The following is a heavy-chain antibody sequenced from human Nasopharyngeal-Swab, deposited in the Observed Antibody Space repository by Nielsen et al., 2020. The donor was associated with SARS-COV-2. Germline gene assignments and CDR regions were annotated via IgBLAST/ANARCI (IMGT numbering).Heavy chain of an antibody. CDR2: ISSSGSTI. V-gene: IGHV3-48*03. CDR3: ASMGEVGATPTFDY. CDR1: GFTFSSYG. Sequence: GESLKISCAASGFTFSSYGMNWVRQAPGKGLEWVSYISSSGSTIYYADSVKGRFTISRDNSKNTLYLQMNSLRAEDTAVYYCASMGEVGATPTFDYWGQGTLVTVSS. D-gene: IGHD1-26*01. J-gene: IGHJ4*02.